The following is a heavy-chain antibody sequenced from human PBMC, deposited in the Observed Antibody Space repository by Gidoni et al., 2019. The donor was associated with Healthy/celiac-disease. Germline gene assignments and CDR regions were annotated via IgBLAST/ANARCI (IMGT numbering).Heavy chain of an antibody. D-gene: IGHD3-3*01. V-gene: IGHV3-23*01. Sequence: EVQLLESGGGLVQPGGSLRLSCAASGFTFSSYAMSWVRQAPGKGLEWVSAISGSGGSTYYADAVKGRFTSSRDNSKNTLYLQMNSLRAEDTAVYYCAGAAYYDFWSGPSGAFDIWGQGTMVTVSS. CDR1: GFTFSSYA. CDR3: AGAAYYDFWSGPSGAFDI. CDR2: ISGSGGST. J-gene: IGHJ3*02.